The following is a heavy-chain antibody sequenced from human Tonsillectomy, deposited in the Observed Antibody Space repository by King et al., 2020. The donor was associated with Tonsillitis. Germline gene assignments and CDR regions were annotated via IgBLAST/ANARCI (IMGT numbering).Heavy chain of an antibody. CDR1: GYTFTSYD. CDR2: MNPNSGNT. D-gene: IGHD3-10*01. CDR3: AGMKFPNYYGSGSYTLDYYGMDV. J-gene: IGHJ6*02. V-gene: IGHV1-8*01. Sequence: HVQLVESGAEVKKPGASVKVSCKASGYTFTSYDINWVRQATGQGLEWMGWMNPNSGNTGYAQKFQGRVTMTRNTSISTAYMELSSLRSEDTAVYYCAGMKFPNYYGSGSYTLDYYGMDVWGQGTTVTVSS.